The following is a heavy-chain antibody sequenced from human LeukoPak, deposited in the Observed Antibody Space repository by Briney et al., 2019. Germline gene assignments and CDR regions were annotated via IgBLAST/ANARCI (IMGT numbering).Heavy chain of an antibody. J-gene: IGHJ3*02. Sequence: QTGGSLRLSCAASGFTFSSYGMHWVRQAPGKGLEWVAVIWYDGSNKYYADSVKGRFTISRDNSKNTLYLQMNSLRAEDTAVYYCAREGYYDILTGYSHPNAFDIWGQGTMVTVSS. V-gene: IGHV3-33*01. CDR3: AREGYYDILTGYSHPNAFDI. D-gene: IGHD3-9*01. CDR1: GFTFSSYG. CDR2: IWYDGSNK.